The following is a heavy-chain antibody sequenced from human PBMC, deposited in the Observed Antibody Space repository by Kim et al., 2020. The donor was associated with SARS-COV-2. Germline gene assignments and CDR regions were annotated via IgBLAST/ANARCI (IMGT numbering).Heavy chain of an antibody. J-gene: IGHJ4*02. CDR3: ARQRGTAMGYFDY. Sequence: SPSFQGQGTISAEKSISTAYLQWSSLKASDTAMYYCARQRGTAMGYFDYWGQGTLVTVSS. V-gene: IGHV5-51*01. D-gene: IGHD5-18*01.